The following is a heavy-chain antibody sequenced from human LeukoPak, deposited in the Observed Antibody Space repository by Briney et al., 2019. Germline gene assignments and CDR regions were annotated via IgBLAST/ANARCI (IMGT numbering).Heavy chain of an antibody. CDR2: ISPSGGSA. Sequence: ASVKVSCKASGYTFTSYFMHWVRQAPGQGLEWMGIISPSGGSATYAQKFQARVTLTKDTSTSTVYMELSSLRSEDTAVYYCARGSSGYYAPFGYWGQGTLVTVSS. CDR1: GYTFTSYF. V-gene: IGHV1-46*01. J-gene: IGHJ4*02. CDR3: ARGSSGYYAPFGY. D-gene: IGHD3-22*01.